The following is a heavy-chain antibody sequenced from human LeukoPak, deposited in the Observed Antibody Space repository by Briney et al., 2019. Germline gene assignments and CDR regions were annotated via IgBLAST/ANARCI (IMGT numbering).Heavy chain of an antibody. D-gene: IGHD2-2*01. CDR2: IDGSGGTT. J-gene: IGHJ4*02. Sequence: GGSLRLSCAASGFTFTRNAMAWVRQAPGKGLEWVSAIDGSGGTTFYADSVKGRVTISRVQSTNTVYLQMDSLRADDTAVYYCAKAHCSSTSCSRADNWGQGTLVTVSS. CDR1: GFTFTRNA. V-gene: IGHV3-23*01. CDR3: AKAHCSSTSCSRADN.